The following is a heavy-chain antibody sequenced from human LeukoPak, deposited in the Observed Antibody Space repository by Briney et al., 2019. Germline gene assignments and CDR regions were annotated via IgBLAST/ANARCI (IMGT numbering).Heavy chain of an antibody. Sequence: SETPSLTCTVSGGSISTYYWTWIRQPPGKGLEWIGYIYYSGSTNYNPSLKSRVTISVDTSKNQFSLKLSSVAAADTAVYYCARGTNRQWRYYYYYGMDVWGQGTTVTVSS. D-gene: IGHD1-14*01. CDR2: IYYSGST. J-gene: IGHJ6*02. CDR1: GGSISTYY. V-gene: IGHV4-59*01. CDR3: ARGTNRQWRYYYYYGMDV.